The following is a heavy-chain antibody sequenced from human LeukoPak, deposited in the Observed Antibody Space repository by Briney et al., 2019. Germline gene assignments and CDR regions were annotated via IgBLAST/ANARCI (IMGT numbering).Heavy chain of an antibody. Sequence: GGSLRLSCAASEFVFSDYYMSWIRQAPGKGLEWVSYISDSGSTVYYADSVKGRFTISRDNVKNSLYLQMNGLRAEDTAVYYCAREMEGDYGSGTFFDLWGQGNMVTVSS. V-gene: IGHV3-11*01. J-gene: IGHJ4*02. CDR2: ISDSGSTV. CDR1: EFVFSDYY. CDR3: AREMEGDYGSGTFFDL. D-gene: IGHD3-10*01.